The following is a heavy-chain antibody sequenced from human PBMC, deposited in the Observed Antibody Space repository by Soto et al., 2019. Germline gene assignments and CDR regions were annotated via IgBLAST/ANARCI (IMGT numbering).Heavy chain of an antibody. J-gene: IGHJ4*02. CDR3: ARYSGSYYVY. CDR2: ISYSGST. V-gene: IGHV4-59*01. Sequence: SETLSLTCIVSGGSISGYYWSWIRQPPGKGLEWIGFISYSGSTSYNPSLKSRITISVDTSKNQFSLKLSSVTAADTAVFYCARYSGSYYVYWGQGTLVTVSS. D-gene: IGHD1-26*01. CDR1: GGSISGYY.